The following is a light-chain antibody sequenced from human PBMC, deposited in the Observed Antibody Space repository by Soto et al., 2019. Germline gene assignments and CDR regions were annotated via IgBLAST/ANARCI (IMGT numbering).Light chain of an antibody. J-gene: IGKJ5*01. Sequence: DIQMTQSPSTLSASVGDRVTITCRASQSISSWLAWYQQKPGKAPKLLIYKASSLESGVPSRFSGSGSGTEFTLTISSLLPDDFATYYCQQYHSYPITFGQGTRLEIK. CDR1: QSISSW. CDR2: KAS. CDR3: QQYHSYPIT. V-gene: IGKV1-5*03.